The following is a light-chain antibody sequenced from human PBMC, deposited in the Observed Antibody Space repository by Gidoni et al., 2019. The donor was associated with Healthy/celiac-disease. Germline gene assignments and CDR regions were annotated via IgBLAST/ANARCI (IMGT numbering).Light chain of an antibody. CDR2: LNSDGSH. J-gene: IGLJ3*02. Sequence: QLVLTQSPSASASLGASVKPTCTLSSWHSSYAIAWHQQQPEKGPRYLMKLNSDGSHSKGDGIPDRFSGSSSGAERYLTISSLQSEDEADYYCQTWGTGIGVFGGGTKLTVL. V-gene: IGLV4-69*01. CDR1: SWHSSYA. CDR3: QTWGTGIGV.